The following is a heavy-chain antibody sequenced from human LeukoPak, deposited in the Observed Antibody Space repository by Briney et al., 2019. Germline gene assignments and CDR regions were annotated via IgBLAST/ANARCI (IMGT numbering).Heavy chain of an antibody. D-gene: IGHD3-10*01. CDR1: GFTFSSYW. J-gene: IGHJ4*02. CDR3: AKGQGSVTYKYYFDY. V-gene: IGHV3-7*03. CDR2: IKQDGSEK. Sequence: GGSLRLSCAASGFTFSSYWMSWVRQAPGKGLEWVANIKQDGSEKYYVDSVKGRFTISRDNAKNSLYLQMNSLRAEDTAIYYCAKGQGSVTYKYYFDYWGQGTLVTVSS.